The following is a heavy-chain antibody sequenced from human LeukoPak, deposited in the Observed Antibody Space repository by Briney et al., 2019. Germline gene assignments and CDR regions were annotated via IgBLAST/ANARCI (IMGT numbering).Heavy chain of an antibody. D-gene: IGHD5-24*01. V-gene: IGHV3-48*03. CDR2: ISSSGSTI. CDR1: GFTFSSYE. J-gene: IGHJ4*02. Sequence: PGGSLTLSCAASGFTFSSYEMNWVRQAPGKGLELVSYISSSGSTIYYADFVKGRFTISRDNAKKSLNLQMNSLRAEDTAVYYCARDLDGYVDYWGQGTLVTVSS. CDR3: ARDLDGYVDY.